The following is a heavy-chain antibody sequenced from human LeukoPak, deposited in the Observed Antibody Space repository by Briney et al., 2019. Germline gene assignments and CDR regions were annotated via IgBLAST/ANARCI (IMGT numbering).Heavy chain of an antibody. D-gene: IGHD6-19*01. CDR3: ARHTSSGWPNNWFDP. CDR1: GYSFTSYW. V-gene: IGHV5-51*01. Sequence: GESLKMSCKGSGYSFTSYWIGWVRQMPGKGLEWMGIIYPGDSDTRYSPSFQGQVTISADKSISTAYLQWSSLKASDTAMYYCARHTSSGWPNNWFDPWGQGTLVTVSS. CDR2: IYPGDSDT. J-gene: IGHJ5*02.